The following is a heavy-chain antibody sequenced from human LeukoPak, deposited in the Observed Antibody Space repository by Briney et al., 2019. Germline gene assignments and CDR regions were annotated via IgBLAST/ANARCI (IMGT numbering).Heavy chain of an antibody. J-gene: IGHJ6*02. CDR1: GYTFTSYG. V-gene: IGHV1-18*01. Sequence: ASVKVSCKASGYTFTSYGISWVRQAPGQGLEWMGWISAYNGNTNYAQKLQGRVTMTTDTSTSTAYMELSSLRSEDTAVYYCARAGPSTGSGSYNLQDFPYYYYYGMDVWGQGTTVTVSS. D-gene: IGHD3-10*01. CDR2: ISAYNGNT. CDR3: ARAGPSTGSGSYNLQDFPYYYYYGMDV.